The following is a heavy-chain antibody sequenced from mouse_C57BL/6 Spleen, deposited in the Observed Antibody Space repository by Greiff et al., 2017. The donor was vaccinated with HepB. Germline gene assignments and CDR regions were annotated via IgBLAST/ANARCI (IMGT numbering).Heavy chain of an antibody. V-gene: IGHV1-64*01. CDR1: GYTFTSYW. J-gene: IGHJ2*01. D-gene: IGHD1-1*01. CDR3: ARSHYYGSEGFDY. CDR2: IHPNSGST. Sequence: VQLQQSGAELVKPGASVKLSCKASGYTFTSYWMHWVKQRPGQGLEWIGMIHPNSGSTNYNEKFKSKATLTVDKSSSTAYMQLSSLTSEDSAVYYCARSHYYGSEGFDYWGQGTTLTVSS.